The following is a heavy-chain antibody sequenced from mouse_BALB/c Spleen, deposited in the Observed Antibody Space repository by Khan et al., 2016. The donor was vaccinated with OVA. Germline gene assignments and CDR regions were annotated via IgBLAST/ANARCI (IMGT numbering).Heavy chain of an antibody. CDR3: AILYYGYDWFTY. CDR2: IWGDGST. CDR1: GLSLTNYG. V-gene: IGHV2-3*01. D-gene: IGHD2-2*01. J-gene: IGHJ3*01. Sequence: QVQLKESGPGLVAPSQSLSITCTVAGLSLTNYGISWIRQPPGKGLEWLGVIWGDGSTNYHSALISRLSINKDNSKSQVFLKLNSLQTDDTATYDCAILYYGYDWFTYWGQGTLVTVTA.